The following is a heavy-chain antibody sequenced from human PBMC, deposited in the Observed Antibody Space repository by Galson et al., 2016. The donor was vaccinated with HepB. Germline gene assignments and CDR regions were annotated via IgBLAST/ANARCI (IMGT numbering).Heavy chain of an antibody. V-gene: IGHV3-64D*06. Sequence: SLRLSCAASGFTFSFYAMHWVRQAPGKGLEYVSAISGNGGSTYYADSVKGRFTISRDNSKNTLYLQMSSLRTEDTAVYYCVKGGGYSSGWYRGAFDYWGQGPLVTVSS. J-gene: IGHJ4*02. CDR3: VKGGGYSSGWYRGAFDY. CDR2: ISGNGGST. D-gene: IGHD6-19*01. CDR1: GFTFSFYA.